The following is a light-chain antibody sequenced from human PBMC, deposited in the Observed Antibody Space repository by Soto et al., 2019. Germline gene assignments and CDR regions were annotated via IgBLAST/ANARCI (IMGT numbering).Light chain of an antibody. Sequence: QSVLTQPPSASGTPGQRVTISCSGSSSNIGSNYVYWYQQLPGTAPKLLIYRNNQRPSGVPDRFSGSKSGTSASLAISGLRSEDEADYYCTSYTSSTTWVFGGGTKLT. CDR2: RNN. CDR1: SSNIGSNY. CDR3: TSYTSSTTWV. V-gene: IGLV1-47*01. J-gene: IGLJ3*02.